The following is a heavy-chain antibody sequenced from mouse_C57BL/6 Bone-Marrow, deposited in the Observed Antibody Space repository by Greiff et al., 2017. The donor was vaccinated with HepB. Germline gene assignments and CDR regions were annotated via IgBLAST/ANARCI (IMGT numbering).Heavy chain of an antibody. V-gene: IGHV1-72*01. CDR3: ASGYYYAMDY. D-gene: IGHD1-2*01. CDR2: IDTNSGGT. CDR1: GYTFTSYW. J-gene: IGHJ4*01. Sequence: QVQLLQPGAEFVKPGASVKLSCKASGYTFTSYWMHWVKQRPGRGLEWIGRIDTNSGGTKYNETFKSKATLTVDKPTSTAYMQLSSLTSEDSAVYYGASGYYYAMDYWGQGTSVTVSS.